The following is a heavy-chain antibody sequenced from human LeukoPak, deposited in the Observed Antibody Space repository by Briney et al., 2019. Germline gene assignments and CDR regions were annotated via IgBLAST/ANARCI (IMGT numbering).Heavy chain of an antibody. CDR2: ANQSGST. CDR1: GGSLSPYY. V-gene: IGHV4-34*01. D-gene: IGHD3-22*01. CDR3: ATLGGLYYESHGYPDFDH. Sequence: PSETLSLTCSVSGGSLSPYYWSWIRQPPGGGVGLPGGANQSGSTNYNPSLKSRVTISVEKFKNQFSLEVTSATAADTAIYYCATLGGLYYESHGYPDFDHWGKGTLVTVSS. J-gene: IGHJ4*02.